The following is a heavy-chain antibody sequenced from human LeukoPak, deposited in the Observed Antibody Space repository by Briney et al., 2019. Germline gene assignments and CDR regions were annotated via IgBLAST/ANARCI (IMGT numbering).Heavy chain of an antibody. D-gene: IGHD3-10*01. CDR2: INHSGST. V-gene: IGHV4-34*01. CDR3: ARAGSYHDNWFDP. CDR1: GGSFSGYY. J-gene: IGHJ5*02. Sequence: PSETLSLTCAVYGGSFSGYYWSWIRQPPGKGLEWIGEINHSGSTNYNPSLKSRVTMSVDTSKNQFSLKLSSVTAADTAVYYCARAGSYHDNWFDPWGQGTLVTVSS.